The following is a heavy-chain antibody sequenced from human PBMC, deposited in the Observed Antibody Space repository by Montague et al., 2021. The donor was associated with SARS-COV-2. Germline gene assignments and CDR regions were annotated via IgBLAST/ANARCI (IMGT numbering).Heavy chain of an antibody. Sequence: SETLSLTYTVSGGSIWSYCWSRIRQPPGQGLEWIGEIYSSGSTSSNPSLKSRVTISMDTSKTQFSLTLTSVTAADTAVYYCARHTRGWQPFDFWGQGTLVTVSS. J-gene: IGHJ4*02. CDR3: ARHTRGWQPFDF. CDR1: GGSIWSYC. D-gene: IGHD6-19*01. V-gene: IGHV4-59*01. CDR2: IYSSGST.